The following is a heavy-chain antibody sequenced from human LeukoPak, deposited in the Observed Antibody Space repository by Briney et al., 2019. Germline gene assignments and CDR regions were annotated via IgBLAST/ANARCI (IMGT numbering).Heavy chain of an antibody. Sequence: GGSLRLSCAASGFTFSSYWMSWVRQVPGKGLEWVANIKQDGSEKYYVDSVKGRFTISRDNAKNSLYLQMNSLRAEDTAVYYCARDIGGYGDYFFDYWGQGTLVTVSS. CDR1: GFTFSSYW. D-gene: IGHD4-17*01. V-gene: IGHV3-7*01. CDR2: IKQDGSEK. CDR3: ARDIGGYGDYFFDY. J-gene: IGHJ4*02.